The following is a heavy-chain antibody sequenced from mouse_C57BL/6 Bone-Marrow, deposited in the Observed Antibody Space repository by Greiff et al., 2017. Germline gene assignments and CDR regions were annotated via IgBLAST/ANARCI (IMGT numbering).Heavy chain of an antibody. CDR3: ARHPHYYGSSYRDYAMDY. V-gene: IGHV2-6-1*01. J-gene: IGHJ4*01. CDR1: GFSLTSYG. Sequence: VKLVESGPGLVAPSQSLSITCTVSGFSLTSYGVHWVRQPPGKGLEWLVVIWSDGSTTYNSALKSRLSISKDNSKSQVFLKMNSLQTDDTAMYYCARHPHYYGSSYRDYAMDYWGQGTSVTVSS. D-gene: IGHD1-1*01. CDR2: IWSDGST.